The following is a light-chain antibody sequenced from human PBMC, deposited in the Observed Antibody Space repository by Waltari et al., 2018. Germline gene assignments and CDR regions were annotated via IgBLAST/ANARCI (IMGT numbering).Light chain of an antibody. J-gene: IGLJ6*01. Sequence: NFMLTQPHSVSESPGKTITISCTRSSGSIASDYVQWYQQRPGSAPTTVIFEDNQRPSGVPDLFAGSIDRSSDADALTSSGVKTEDAADYYCHSYVSTHNVFGSGTEVTVL. CDR2: EDN. CDR3: HSYVSTHNV. V-gene: IGLV6-57*03. CDR1: SGSIASDY.